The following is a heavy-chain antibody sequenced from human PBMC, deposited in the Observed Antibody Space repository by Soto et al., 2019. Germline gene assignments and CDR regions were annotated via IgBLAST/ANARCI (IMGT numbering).Heavy chain of an antibody. Sequence: KTSETLSLTCTVSGGSISDDSYWSWIRQTPGKGLEWIGYIYHTGNTYYNPSLRSRVSISVDKSKSQFSLKLISVTAADTAVYFCDRDEYQLLSSVSWFESWGQGTLVKVSS. CDR3: DRDEYQLLSSVSWFES. J-gene: IGHJ5*01. D-gene: IGHD2-2*01. CDR2: IYHTGNT. CDR1: GGSISDDSY. V-gene: IGHV4-30-4*01.